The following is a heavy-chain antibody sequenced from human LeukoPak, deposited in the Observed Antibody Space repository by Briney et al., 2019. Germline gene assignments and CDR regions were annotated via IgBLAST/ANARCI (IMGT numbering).Heavy chain of an antibody. CDR3: AKTRSGYVPDAFDI. D-gene: IGHD5-12*01. CDR2: ISYDGSNK. Sequence: GGSLRLSCAASRFTFSSYSMNWVRQAPGKGLEWVAVISYDGSNKYYSDSVKGRFTISRDNSKNTLYLQMNSLRAEDTAVYYCAKTRSGYVPDAFDIWGQGTRVTVAS. J-gene: IGHJ3*02. CDR1: RFTFSSYS. V-gene: IGHV3-30*18.